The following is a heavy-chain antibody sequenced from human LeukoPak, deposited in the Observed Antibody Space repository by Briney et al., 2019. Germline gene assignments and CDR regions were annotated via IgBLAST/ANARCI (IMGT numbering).Heavy chain of an antibody. Sequence: GASVNVSCKASGYTFTSYDINWVRQAPGQGLEWMGWMNPNSGNTGYAQKFQGRVTITRNTSISTAYMELSSLRSEDTAVYYCARGRAHWNPYKFPDYWGQRTLVTVSS. CDR2: MNPNSGNT. V-gene: IGHV1-8*03. CDR3: ARGRAHWNPYKFPDY. D-gene: IGHD1-1*01. CDR1: GYTFTSYD. J-gene: IGHJ4*02.